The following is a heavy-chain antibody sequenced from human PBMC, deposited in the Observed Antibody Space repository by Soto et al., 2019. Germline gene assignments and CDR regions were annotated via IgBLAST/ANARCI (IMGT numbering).Heavy chain of an antibody. Sequence: SETLSLTCTVSGGSISGHYWIWIRQPPGEGMEWIGYIFYSGSTTYNNNPSLKSRVSISVDTSKNQFYLRISSVTAADTAVYYCARVGSSGWSPDYWGQGTLVTVSS. CDR3: ARVGSSGWSPDY. J-gene: IGHJ4*02. CDR2: IFYSGSTTY. D-gene: IGHD6-19*01. V-gene: IGHV4-59*11. CDR1: GGSISGHY.